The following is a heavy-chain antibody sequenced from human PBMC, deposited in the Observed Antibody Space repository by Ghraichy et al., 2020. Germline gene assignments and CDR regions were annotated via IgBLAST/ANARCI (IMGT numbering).Heavy chain of an antibody. D-gene: IGHD7-27*01. Sequence: GGSLRLSCTASGFTFSRYEMNWVRQAPGKGLEWVSYISASGGTKYADSVKGRFTISRDHAKNSLYLQMISLRAEDTAIYYCARDPDPGDPGFWGQGTLITVFS. CDR3: ARDPDPGDPGF. V-gene: IGHV3-48*03. J-gene: IGHJ4*02. CDR1: GFTFSRYE. CDR2: ISASGGT.